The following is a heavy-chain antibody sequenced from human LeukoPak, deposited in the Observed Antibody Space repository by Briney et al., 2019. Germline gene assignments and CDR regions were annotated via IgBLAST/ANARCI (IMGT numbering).Heavy chain of an antibody. D-gene: IGHD3-10*01. CDR1: GFTFSNYG. CDR2: IWYDGSNK. J-gene: IGHJ6*02. Sequence: GRAPILSCAAPGFTFSNYGMHRGRQAPGEGLEWVAVIWYDGSNKYHADSVKGRFTISRDNSKNTLYLQMNSLRAEDTAVYYCAREYITMVRRVMRPNYYGMDVWGQGTTVTVSS. V-gene: IGHV3-33*01. CDR3: AREYITMVRRVMRPNYYGMDV.